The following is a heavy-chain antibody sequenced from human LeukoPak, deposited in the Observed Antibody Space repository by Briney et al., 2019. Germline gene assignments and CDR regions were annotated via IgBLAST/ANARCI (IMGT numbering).Heavy chain of an antibody. D-gene: IGHD5-12*01. J-gene: IGHJ4*02. CDR1: GGSLSSYY. Sequence: SETQSLPCTVCGGSLSSYYWSWIRQPPGKGLEWIGYIYYSGSTNYNPSLKSRVTISVDTSKNQFSLKLSSVTAADTAVYYCARGGSGYAPLGYWGQGTLVTVSS. V-gene: IGHV4-59*01. CDR2: IYYSGST. CDR3: ARGGSGYAPLGY.